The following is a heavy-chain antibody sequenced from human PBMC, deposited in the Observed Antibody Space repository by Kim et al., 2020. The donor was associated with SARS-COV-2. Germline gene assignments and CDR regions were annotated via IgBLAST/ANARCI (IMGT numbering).Heavy chain of an antibody. D-gene: IGHD2-15*01. J-gene: IGHJ5*02. CDR3: AGRYCSGGSCGWFDP. V-gene: IGHV4-4*02. Sequence: PSLKSRVTISVDKSKNQFSLKLSSVTAADTAVYYCAGRYCSGGSCGWFDPWGQGTLVTVSS.